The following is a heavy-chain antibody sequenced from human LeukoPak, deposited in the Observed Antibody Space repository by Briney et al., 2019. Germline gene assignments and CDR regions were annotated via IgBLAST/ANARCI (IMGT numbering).Heavy chain of an antibody. D-gene: IGHD6-13*01. CDR1: EFIFSSYS. V-gene: IGHV3-23*01. CDR3: AKAASSSWPSYYYGMDV. CDR2: ITGSGGNT. J-gene: IGHJ6*02. Sequence: GGSLRLSCAASEFIFSSYSMSWVRQAPGKGLEWVSVITGSGGNTYYADSVKGRFTISKDNSKNTVYLQMSSLRVDDTAVYCCAKAASSSWPSYYYGMDVWGQGTTVTVSS.